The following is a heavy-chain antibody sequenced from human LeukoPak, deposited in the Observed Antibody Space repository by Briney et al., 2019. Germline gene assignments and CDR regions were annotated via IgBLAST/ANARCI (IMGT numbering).Heavy chain of an antibody. J-gene: IGHJ3*02. CDR3: ASCSTSCYTDAFDI. Sequence: GASLQISCKGSGSSFTSYWIGWVRQLPGKGLEWMGIIYPGDSDTRYSPSFQGQVTTSADKSISTAYLQWSSLKASDTAMYYCASCSTSCYTDAFDIRGQGTMVTVSS. D-gene: IGHD2-2*01. CDR2: IYPGDSDT. V-gene: IGHV5-51*01. CDR1: GSSFTSYW.